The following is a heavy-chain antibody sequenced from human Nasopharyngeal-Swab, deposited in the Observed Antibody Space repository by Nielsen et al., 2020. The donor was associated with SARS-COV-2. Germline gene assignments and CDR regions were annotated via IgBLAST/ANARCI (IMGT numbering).Heavy chain of an antibody. Sequence: GGSLRLSCAASGFTFSDYYMSWIRQAPGKGLEWVSYISSSSSYTNYADSVKGRFTISRDNAKNSLYLQMNSLRAEDTAAYYCARKQLVYYYYYYGMDVWGQGTTVTVSS. CDR2: ISSSSSYT. CDR1: GFTFSDYY. J-gene: IGHJ6*02. D-gene: IGHD6-13*01. V-gene: IGHV3-11*03. CDR3: ARKQLVYYYYYYGMDV.